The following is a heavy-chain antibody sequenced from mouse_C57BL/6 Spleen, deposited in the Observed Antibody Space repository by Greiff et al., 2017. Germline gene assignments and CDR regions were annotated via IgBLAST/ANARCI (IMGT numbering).Heavy chain of an antibody. J-gene: IGHJ2*01. V-gene: IGHV1-61*01. Sequence: VQLQQPGAELVRPGSSVKLSCKASGYTFTSYWMDWVKQRPGQGLEWIGNIYPSDSETHYNQKFKDKATLTVDKYSSTAYMQLSSLTSEDSAVYYCARRTYYFDYWGQGTTLTVSS. CDR1: GYTFTSYW. CDR2: IYPSDSET. CDR3: ARRTYYFDY.